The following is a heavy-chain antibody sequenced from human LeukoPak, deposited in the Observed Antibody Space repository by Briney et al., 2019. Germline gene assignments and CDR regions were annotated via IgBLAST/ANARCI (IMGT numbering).Heavy chain of an antibody. CDR1: GGSISSYY. CDR3: ARSVAGHYYYYGMDV. J-gene: IGHJ6*02. D-gene: IGHD6-19*01. CDR2: IYYSGST. V-gene: IGHV4-59*01. Sequence: PSETPSLTCTVSGGSISSYYWSWIRQPPGKGLEWIGYIYYSGSTNYNPSLKSRVTISVDTSKNQFSLKLSSVTAADTAVYYCARSVAGHYYYYGMDVWGQGTTVTVSS.